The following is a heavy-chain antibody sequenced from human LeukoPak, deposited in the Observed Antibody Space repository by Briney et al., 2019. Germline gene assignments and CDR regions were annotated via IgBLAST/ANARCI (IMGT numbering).Heavy chain of an antibody. V-gene: IGHV3-9*01. CDR2: ISWNSRSL. CDR1: GFNFNDYA. Sequence: GGSLRLSCAASGFNFNDYAMHWVRQAPGKGLEWVSGISWNSRSLGYVDSVKGRFTISRDNAKNSLYLQMNSLRAEDTAVYYCARDLPTYYYGSGSPFDPWGQGTLVTVSP. D-gene: IGHD3-10*01. CDR3: ARDLPTYYYGSGSPFDP. J-gene: IGHJ5*02.